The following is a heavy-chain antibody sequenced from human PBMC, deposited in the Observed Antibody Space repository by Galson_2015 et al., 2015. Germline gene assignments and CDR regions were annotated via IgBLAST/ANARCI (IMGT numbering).Heavy chain of an antibody. J-gene: IGHJ4*02. D-gene: IGHD6-13*01. Sequence: SLRLSCAASGFTFSSYGMHWVRQAPGEGLEWVAVVSYDGSDRYYADSVKGRFTISRDNSKNTLYLQMNSLRAEDTAVYYCTREVPGSSWNFDYWGQGTLVTVSS. CDR2: VSYDGSDR. CDR3: TREVPGSSWNFDY. CDR1: GFTFSSYG. V-gene: IGHV3-30*03.